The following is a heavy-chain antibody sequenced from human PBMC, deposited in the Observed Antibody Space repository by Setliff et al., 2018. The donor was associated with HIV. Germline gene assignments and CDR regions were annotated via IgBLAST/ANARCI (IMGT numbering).Heavy chain of an antibody. D-gene: IGHD6-13*01. J-gene: IGHJ4*02. Sequence: KPSETLSFTCSVSGGSIRNYYWSWIRQPPGKALEWLALIYWDDDKRYSPSLKSRLTISKDTSKNQVVLTMTSMDPVDTATYYCAHRLATAGFHFDYWGQGMLVTVSS. V-gene: IGHV2-5*08. CDR3: AHRLATAGFHFDY. CDR1: GGSIRNYYW. CDR2: IYWDDDK.